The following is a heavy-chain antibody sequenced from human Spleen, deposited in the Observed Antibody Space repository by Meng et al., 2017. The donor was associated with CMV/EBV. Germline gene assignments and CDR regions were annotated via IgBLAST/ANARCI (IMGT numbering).Heavy chain of an antibody. V-gene: IGHV4-31*03. CDR2: IYESGST. D-gene: IGHD4-11*01. CDR3: ARDYGNPRWNYYYGMDV. CDR1: GDSISSGGYY. J-gene: IGHJ6*02. Sequence: LRLSCTVSGDSISSGGYYWSWIRQHPGKGLEWIGHIYESGSTYYNPSPKSRVTISVDTSKNQFSLKLSSVTAADTAVYYCARDYGNPRWNYYYGMDVWGQGTTVTVSS.